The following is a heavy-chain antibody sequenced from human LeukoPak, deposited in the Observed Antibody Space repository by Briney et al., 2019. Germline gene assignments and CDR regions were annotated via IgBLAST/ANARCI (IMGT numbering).Heavy chain of an antibody. CDR1: GFTFSSYA. J-gene: IGHJ4*02. D-gene: IGHD3/OR15-3a*01. V-gene: IGHV3-30-3*01. CDR2: ISYDGSNK. CDR3: ARDRTVYSLSDY. Sequence: GGSLRLSCAASGFTFSSYAMHWVRQAPGKGLEWVAVISYDGSNKYYADSVKGRFTISRDNSKNTLYLQMNSLRAEDTAVYYCARDRTVYSLSDYWGQGTLVTVSS.